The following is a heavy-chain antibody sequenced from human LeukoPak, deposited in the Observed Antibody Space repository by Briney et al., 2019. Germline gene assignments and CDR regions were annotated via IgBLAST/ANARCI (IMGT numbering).Heavy chain of an antibody. D-gene: IGHD1-26*01. CDR1: GGSFSGYY. CDR2: INHSGST. Sequence: SETLSLTCAVYGGSFSGYYWSWIRQPPGKGLEWIGEINHSGSTNYNPSLKSRVTISVDTSKNQFSQKLSSVTAADTAVYYCARGIVGATDFDYWGQGTLVTVSS. V-gene: IGHV4-34*01. CDR3: ARGIVGATDFDY. J-gene: IGHJ4*02.